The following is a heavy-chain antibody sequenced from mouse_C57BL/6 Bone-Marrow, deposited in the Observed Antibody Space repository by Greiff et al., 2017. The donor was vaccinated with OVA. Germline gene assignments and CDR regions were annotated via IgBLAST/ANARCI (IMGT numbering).Heavy chain of an antibody. CDR1: GYAFSSSW. J-gene: IGHJ3*01. Sequence: VQLQQSGPELVKPGASVKISCKASGYAFSSSWMNWVKQRPGQGLEWIGRIYPGDGDTNYNGKFKGKATLTADKSSSTPYMQRSSLTSEDAAVCASTRSLRLLFAYWGQGTLLTVSA. D-gene: IGHD2-3*01. V-gene: IGHV1-82*01. CDR3: TRSLRLLFAY. CDR2: IYPGDGDT.